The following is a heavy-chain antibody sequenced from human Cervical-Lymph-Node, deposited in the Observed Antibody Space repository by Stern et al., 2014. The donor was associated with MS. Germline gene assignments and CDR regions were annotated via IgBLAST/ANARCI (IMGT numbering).Heavy chain of an antibody. CDR3: ARTGGSNWKTRGMDV. Sequence: VQLVESGAEVKKPGTSVKVSCKASGYTFTSYDINWVRQATGQGLEWMGWVNPNRGNTGYAQKFQGRVTMTRNTSISTAYMELTSLRSEDTAVYYCARTGGSNWKTRGMDVWGQGTTLTVSS. D-gene: IGHD1-20*01. CDR2: VNPNRGNT. J-gene: IGHJ6*02. V-gene: IGHV1-8*01. CDR1: GYTFTSYD.